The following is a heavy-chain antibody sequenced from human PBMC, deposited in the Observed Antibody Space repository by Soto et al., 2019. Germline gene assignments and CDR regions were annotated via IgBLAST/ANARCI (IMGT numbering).Heavy chain of an antibody. CDR2: IYYSGST. V-gene: IGHV4-59*01. CDR3: GRSREYCDYKFDY. D-gene: IGHD3-9*01. Sequence: SETLSLRCTVAGGSISSFGCRWIRQPPEKGLEWIGYIYYSGSTNYNPSLKSRVTISVDTSKNHFSLKLTSVTAADTAVYYCGRSREYCDYKFDYWGHGTLVTVSS. CDR1: GGSISSFG. J-gene: IGHJ4*01.